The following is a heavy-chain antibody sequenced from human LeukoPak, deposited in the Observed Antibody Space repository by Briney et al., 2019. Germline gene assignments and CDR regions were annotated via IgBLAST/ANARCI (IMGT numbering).Heavy chain of an antibody. J-gene: IGHJ4*02. CDR2: IRVTDDT. V-gene: IGHV3-23*01. CDR1: DFSVSDYY. CDR3: AKGTGDMGYYFDY. D-gene: IGHD7-27*01. Sequence: PGGSLRLSCAASDFSVSDYYMSWVRQAPGKGLEWVSGIRVTDDTYYADSVKGRFTISRDNSENTLYLQMSGLRAEDTAVYYCAKGTGDMGYYFDYWGRGTLVTVSS.